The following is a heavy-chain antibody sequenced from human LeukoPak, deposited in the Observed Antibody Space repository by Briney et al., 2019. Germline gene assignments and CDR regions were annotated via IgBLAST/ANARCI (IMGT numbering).Heavy chain of an antibody. CDR3: AKPATSILIYFDS. Sequence: GGSLRLSCTASGFTFADYLMSWFRQAPGKGLEWVGFIRSKTYGGTTEYAASVKSRFTISRDDSKSIAYLQMNSLETEDTAVYYCAKPATSILIYFDSWGQGTLVTVSS. J-gene: IGHJ4*02. CDR2: IRSKTYGGTT. D-gene: IGHD2-2*01. V-gene: IGHV3-49*03. CDR1: GFTFADYL.